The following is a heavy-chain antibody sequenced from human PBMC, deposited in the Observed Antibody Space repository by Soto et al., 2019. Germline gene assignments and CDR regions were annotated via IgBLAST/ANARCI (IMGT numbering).Heavy chain of an antibody. CDR2: ISYDGSTE. D-gene: IGHD2-2*01. V-gene: IGHV3-30*18. Sequence: QVQLVESGGGVVQPGRSLRLSCVASGFNFSNYGMHWVRQAPGKGLEWVAVISYDGSTEYYADSVKGRFTVSRDSSKNTLDLQIDSPRTEDTAVYYCAKEPELIKKETVGVPAVAYYGMDVWGQGTTVTVSS. CDR1: GFNFSNYG. J-gene: IGHJ6*02. CDR3: AKEPELIKKETVGVPAVAYYGMDV.